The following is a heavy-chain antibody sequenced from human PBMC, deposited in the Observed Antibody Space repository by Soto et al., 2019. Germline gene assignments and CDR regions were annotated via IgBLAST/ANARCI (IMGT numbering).Heavy chain of an antibody. CDR3: AKEMITFGDFNYYYMDV. V-gene: IGHV3-9*01. D-gene: IGHD3-16*01. J-gene: IGHJ6*03. CDR1: GFTFDQYT. CDR2: ITWHSGTI. Sequence: EVQLVESGGGLVQPGRSLRLACAASGFTFDQYTMHWVRQAPGKGLEWVSSITWHSGTIGYADSVKGLSTISRDNAKNSLYLQMNSLRGEDTALYYCAKEMITFGDFNYYYMDVWGNGTTVTVSS.